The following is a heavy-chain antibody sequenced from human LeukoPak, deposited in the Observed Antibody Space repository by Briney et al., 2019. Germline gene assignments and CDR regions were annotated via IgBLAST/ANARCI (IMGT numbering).Heavy chain of an antibody. CDR3: AKDVAKYSSGWYDMDV. CDR1: GFTFSSYA. Sequence: GGSLRLSCAASGFTFSSYAMHWVRQAPGKGLEYVAAISSNGGSTYYANSVKGRFTISRDNSKNTLYLQMNSLRAEDTAVYYCAKDVAKYSSGWYDMDVWGKGTTVTISS. D-gene: IGHD6-19*01. V-gene: IGHV3-64*01. J-gene: IGHJ6*03. CDR2: ISSNGGST.